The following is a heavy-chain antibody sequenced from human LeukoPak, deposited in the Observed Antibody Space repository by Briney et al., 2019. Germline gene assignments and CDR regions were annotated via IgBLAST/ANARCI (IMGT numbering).Heavy chain of an antibody. J-gene: IGHJ3*02. CDR3: AREHRGWELPTHDAFDI. CDR2: ISSSGSTI. Sequence: GGSLRLSCAASGFTFSSYEMNWVRQAPGKGLEWVSCISSSGSTIYYADSVKGRFTISRDNAKNSLYLQMNSLRAEDTAVYYCAREHRGWELPTHDAFDIWGQGTMVTVSS. D-gene: IGHD1-26*01. V-gene: IGHV3-48*03. CDR1: GFTFSSYE.